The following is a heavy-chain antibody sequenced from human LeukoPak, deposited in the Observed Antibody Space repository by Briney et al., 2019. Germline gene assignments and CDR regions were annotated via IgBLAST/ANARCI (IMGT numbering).Heavy chain of an antibody. J-gene: IGHJ4*02. Sequence: ASVKVSCKASGYSFRGYNIHWIRQAPGQGLEWMGWMNPNTGDTHFAQKFQGRVAMTSDTSISTAYMEMTRLRYDDTAVYSCARKAVDWGQGTLVTVSS. CDR2: MNPNTGDT. V-gene: IGHV1-2*02. CDR1: GYSFRGYN. CDR3: ARKAVD. D-gene: IGHD6-19*01.